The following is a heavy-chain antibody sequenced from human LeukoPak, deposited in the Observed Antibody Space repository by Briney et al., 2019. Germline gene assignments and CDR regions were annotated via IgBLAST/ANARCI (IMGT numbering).Heavy chain of an antibody. J-gene: IGHJ4*02. D-gene: IGHD1-26*01. V-gene: IGHV3-20*01. CDR1: GFTFDDYG. CDR2: INWNGGST. CDR3: ARGGTHYSGRTPVPLDY. Sequence: GGSLRLSCAASGFTFDDYGMGWVRQAPGKGLEWVSGINWNGGSTGYADSVKGRFTISRDNAKNSLYLQMNSLRAEDTALYHCARGGTHYSGRTPVPLDYWGQGTLVTVSS.